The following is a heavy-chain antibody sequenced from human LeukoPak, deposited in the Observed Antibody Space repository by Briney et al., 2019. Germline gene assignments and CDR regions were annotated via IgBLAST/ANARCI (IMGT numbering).Heavy chain of an antibody. CDR3: ARFKVDSSGYYPRGYYYYMDV. J-gene: IGHJ6*03. CDR2: IYYSRST. Sequence: SETLSLTCTLSGGSISSYYWSWIRDPPGEGLEWSGYIYYSRSTKYHPSLKSRVTISVDTSKNQFSLKLSSVTAADTAVYYCARFKVDSSGYYPRGYYYYMDVWGKGTTVTVSS. D-gene: IGHD3-22*01. CDR1: GGSISSYY. V-gene: IGHV4-59*08.